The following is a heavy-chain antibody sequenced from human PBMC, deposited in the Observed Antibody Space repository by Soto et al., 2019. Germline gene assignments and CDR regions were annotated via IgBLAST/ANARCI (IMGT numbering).Heavy chain of an antibody. CDR2: ISSSSSSI. J-gene: IGHJ4*02. V-gene: IGHV3-48*01. D-gene: IGHD1-26*01. CDR1: GFTFSSYS. Sequence: GGSLRLSCSASGFTFSSYSMNWVRQAPGKGLEWVSYISSSSSSIFYADSVKGRFTISRDNARNSLYLQMNSLRAEDTAVYYCARVGWELLLDYFDYWGQ. CDR3: ARVGWELLLDYFDY.